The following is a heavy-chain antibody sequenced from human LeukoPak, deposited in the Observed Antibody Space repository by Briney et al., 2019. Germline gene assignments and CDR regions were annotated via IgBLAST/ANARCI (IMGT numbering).Heavy chain of an antibody. D-gene: IGHD3-22*01. CDR2: ISGSGGST. CDR3: AKSDSSGYYHLLRY. Sequence: GGSLRLSCAASGFTFSSYAMSGVRQAPGKGLEWVSAISGSGGSTYYADSVKGRFTISRDNSKNTLYLQMNSLRAEDTAVYYCAKSDSSGYYHLLRYWGQGTLVTVSS. CDR1: GFTFSSYA. V-gene: IGHV3-23*01. J-gene: IGHJ4*02.